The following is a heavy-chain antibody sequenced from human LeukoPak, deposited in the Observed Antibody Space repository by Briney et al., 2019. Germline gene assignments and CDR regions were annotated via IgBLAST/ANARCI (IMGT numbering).Heavy chain of an antibody. Sequence: SETLSLTCTVSGGSISSYYWSWIRQPPGKGLEWIGYIYYSGSTNYNPSLKSRVTISVDTSKSQFSLKLSSVTAADTAVYYCARGSLGNYYGSGGYYNFDYWGQGTLVTVSS. CDR1: GGSISSYY. J-gene: IGHJ4*02. V-gene: IGHV4-59*01. CDR3: ARGSLGNYYGSGGYYNFDY. D-gene: IGHD3-10*01. CDR2: IYYSGST.